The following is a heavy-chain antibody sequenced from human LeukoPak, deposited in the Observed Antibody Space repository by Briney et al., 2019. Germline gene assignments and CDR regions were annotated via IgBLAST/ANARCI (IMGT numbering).Heavy chain of an antibody. Sequence: GGSLRLSCAASALTFSSYAMSWVRQAPGNGLEWVSLISSSGGSAYYADSVKGRLTIPRDNSKNTLYLQMNSLRAEDTAVYYCAKSLFVGYCRSTSCYISSDYWGQGTLVTVSS. CDR1: ALTFSSYA. CDR3: AKSLFVGYCRSTSCYISSDY. CDR2: ISSSGGSA. V-gene: IGHV3-23*01. J-gene: IGHJ4*02. D-gene: IGHD2-2*02.